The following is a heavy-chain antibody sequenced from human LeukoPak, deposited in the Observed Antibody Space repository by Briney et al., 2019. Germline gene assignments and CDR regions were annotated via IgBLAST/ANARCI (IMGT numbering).Heavy chain of an antibody. J-gene: IGHJ6*02. V-gene: IGHV3-30-3*01. Sequence: GRSLRLSCAASGFTFSSYAMHWVRQAPGKGLEWVAVISYDGSNKYYADSVKGRFTISRDNSKNTLYLQMNSLRAEDTAVYYRAREYSNNRYYYYGMDVWGQGTTVTVSS. CDR1: GFTFSSYA. CDR2: ISYDGSNK. CDR3: AREYSNNRYYYYGMDV. D-gene: IGHD4-11*01.